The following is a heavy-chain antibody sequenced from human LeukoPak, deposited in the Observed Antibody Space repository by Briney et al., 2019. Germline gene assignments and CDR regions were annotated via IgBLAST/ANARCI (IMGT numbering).Heavy chain of an antibody. J-gene: IGHJ6*03. V-gene: IGHV4-39*01. CDR1: GGSISSSSYY. D-gene: IGHD6-13*01. CDR3: ARRSSSLKYYYYMDV. CDR2: IYYSGST. Sequence: SETLSLTCTVSGGSISSSSYYWGWIRQPPGTGLEWIGSIYYSGSTYYNPSLKSRVTISVDTSKNQFSLKLSSVTAADTAVYYCARRSSSLKYYYYMDVWGKGTTVTVSS.